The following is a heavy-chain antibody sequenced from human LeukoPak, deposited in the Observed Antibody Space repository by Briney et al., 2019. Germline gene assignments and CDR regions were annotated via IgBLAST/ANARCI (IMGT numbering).Heavy chain of an antibody. J-gene: IGHJ4*02. V-gene: IGHV4-4*07. Sequence: SETLSLTCTVSGGSISSYYWSWIRQPAGKGLEWIGRIYTSGSTNYNPSLKSRVTMSVDTSKNQFSLKLSSVTAADTAVYYCAREGYSSSWRPLWEYWGQGTLVTVSS. CDR2: IYTSGST. CDR1: GGSISSYY. D-gene: IGHD6-13*01. CDR3: AREGYSSSWRPLWEY.